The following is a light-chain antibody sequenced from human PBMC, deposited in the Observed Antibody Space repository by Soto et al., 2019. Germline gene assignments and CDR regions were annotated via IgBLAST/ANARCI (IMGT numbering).Light chain of an antibody. J-gene: IGKJ1*01. Sequence: DIVMTQSPDSLAVSLGERATINCKSSQSVLYSSDNKNFLAWYQQKPGQPPKMLIYLASTRGPGVPDRFSGCVSGTDFTLIISSLHAEDVAVYYCQQYYITPRTFGQGTRAEIK. CDR1: QSVLYSSDNKNF. V-gene: IGKV4-1*01. CDR2: LAS. CDR3: QQYYITPRT.